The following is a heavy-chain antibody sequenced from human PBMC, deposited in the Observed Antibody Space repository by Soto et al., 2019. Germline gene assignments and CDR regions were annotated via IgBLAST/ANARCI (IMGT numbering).Heavy chain of an antibody. J-gene: IGHJ3*02. Sequence: VKVSCKASGFTFTSSAVQWVRQARGQRLEWIGWIVVGSGNTNYAQKFQERVTITRDMSTSTAYMELSSLRSEDTVVYYCAAVSRSYSDAFDIWGQGTMVTVSS. V-gene: IGHV1-58*01. CDR1: GFTFTSSA. D-gene: IGHD1-26*01. CDR2: IVVGSGNT. CDR3: AAVSRSYSDAFDI.